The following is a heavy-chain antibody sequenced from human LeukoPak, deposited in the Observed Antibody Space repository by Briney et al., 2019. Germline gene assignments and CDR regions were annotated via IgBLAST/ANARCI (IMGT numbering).Heavy chain of an antibody. CDR2: ISPSGGST. J-gene: IGHJ4*02. CDR3: ARDPLY. V-gene: IGHV1-46*01. Sequence: GASVKVSCKAFGYTFTSNYMHWVRQAPGQGPEWMGVISPSGGSTTYAQKFQGRVTMTRDMSTSTVYMELSSLRSEDTAVYYCARDPLYGGQGTLVTVSS. CDR1: GYTFTSNY.